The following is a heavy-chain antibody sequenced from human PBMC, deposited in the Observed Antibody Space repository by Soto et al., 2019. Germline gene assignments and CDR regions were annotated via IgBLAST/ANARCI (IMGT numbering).Heavy chain of an antibody. CDR3: ARGKIYGSGSYVLDY. D-gene: IGHD3-10*01. CDR1: VGSISSGGYS. CDR2: IYHSGST. Sequence: SETLSLTCAVSVGSISSGGYSWSWIRQPPGKGLEWIGYIYHSGSTYYNPSLKSRVTISVDRSKNQFSLKLSSVTAADTAVYYCARGKIYGSGSYVLDYWGQGTLVTVSS. V-gene: IGHV4-30-2*01. J-gene: IGHJ4*02.